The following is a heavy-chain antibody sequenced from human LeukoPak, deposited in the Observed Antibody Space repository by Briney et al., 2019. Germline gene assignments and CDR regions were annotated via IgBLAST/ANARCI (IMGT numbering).Heavy chain of an antibody. D-gene: IGHD6-6*01. CDR2: ISRSSSTI. V-gene: IGHV3-48*01. CDR3: ATGGANPEYSSSSEDFDY. CDR1: GFTFSSYS. J-gene: IGHJ4*02. Sequence: GGSLRLSCAASGFTFSSYSMNWVRQAPGKGLEWVAYISRSSSTIYHADSVKGRFTISRDNAKNSLYLQMNSLRAEDTAVYYCATGGANPEYSSSSEDFDYWGQGPLVTVSS.